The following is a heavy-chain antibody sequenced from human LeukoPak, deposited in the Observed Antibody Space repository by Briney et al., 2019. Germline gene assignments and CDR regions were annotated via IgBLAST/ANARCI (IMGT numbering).Heavy chain of an antibody. Sequence: GESLKISCKGSGDSFTSYWISWVRQMPGKGLEWMGIIYPGDSDTRYSPSFQGQVTISADKSISTAYLQWSSLKASDTAMYYCARYSSSFAGGFDYWGQGPLVTVSS. D-gene: IGHD6-6*01. J-gene: IGHJ4*02. CDR2: IYPGDSDT. V-gene: IGHV5-51*01. CDR3: ARYSSSFAGGFDY. CDR1: GDSFTSYW.